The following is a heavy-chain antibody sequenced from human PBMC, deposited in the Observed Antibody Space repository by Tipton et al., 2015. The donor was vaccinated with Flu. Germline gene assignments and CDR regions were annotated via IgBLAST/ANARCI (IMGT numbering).Heavy chain of an antibody. V-gene: IGHV4-59*01. CDR1: GGSISSYY. Sequence: LRLSCTVSGGSISSYYWSWIRQPPGKGLEWIGYIYYSGSTNYNPSLKSRVTISVDTSKNQFSLKLSSVTAADTAVYYCARDQGYFDLWGRGTLVTVSS. J-gene: IGHJ2*01. CDR3: ARDQGYFDL. CDR2: IYYSGST.